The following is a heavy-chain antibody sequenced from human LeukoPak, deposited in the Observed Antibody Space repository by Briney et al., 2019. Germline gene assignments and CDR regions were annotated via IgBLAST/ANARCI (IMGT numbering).Heavy chain of an antibody. V-gene: IGHV4-31*03. CDR3: ARVSVPVATSSFDY. D-gene: IGHD5-12*01. Sequence: PSQTLSLTCTVSGGSISSGGYYWSWIRQHPGKGLEWIGYIYYSGSTYYNPSLKSRVTISVDTSKNQFSLKLSSVTAADTAVYYCARVSVPVATSSFDYWGQGTLVTVSS. J-gene: IGHJ4*02. CDR2: IYYSGST. CDR1: GGSISSGGYY.